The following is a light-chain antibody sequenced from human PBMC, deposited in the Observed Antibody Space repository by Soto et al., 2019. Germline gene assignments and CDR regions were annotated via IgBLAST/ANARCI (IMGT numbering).Light chain of an antibody. CDR3: QQYDSSSRT. Sequence: EIVLTQSPGTLSLSPGERATLSCRASQSVRSNYLAWYQQKPGQAPRLLIYGASSRATGIPDRFSDSGSGTDFTLTISRLEPEDFAVYYCQQYDSSSRTFGQGTKVEIK. V-gene: IGKV3-20*01. CDR2: GAS. J-gene: IGKJ1*01. CDR1: QSVRSNY.